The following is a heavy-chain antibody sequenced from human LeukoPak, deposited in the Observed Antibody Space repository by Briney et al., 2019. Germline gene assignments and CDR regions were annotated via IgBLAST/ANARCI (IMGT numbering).Heavy chain of an antibody. V-gene: IGHV1-46*01. D-gene: IGHD2-8*01. J-gene: IGHJ4*02. CDR1: GYTFTSYY. Sequence: ASVKVSCKTSGYTFTSYYIHWVRQAPGQGLEWVGIIYPGGGSTNYAQKFQGRLTMTRDMSTSTVYMELSSLRSEDTAFYYCARDNDFDYWGQGTLVTVSS. CDR2: IYPGGGST. CDR3: ARDNDFDY.